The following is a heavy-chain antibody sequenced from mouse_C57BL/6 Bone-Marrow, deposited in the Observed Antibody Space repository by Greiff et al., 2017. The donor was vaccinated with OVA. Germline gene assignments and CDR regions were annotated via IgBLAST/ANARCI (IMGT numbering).Heavy chain of an antibody. D-gene: IGHD3-1*01. J-gene: IGHJ2*01. CDR2: INPYNGGT. Sequence: EVQVVESGPVLVKPGASVKMSCKASGYTFTDYYMNWVKQSHGKSLEWIGVINPYNGGTSYNQKFKGKATLTVDKSSSTAYMELNSLTSEDSAVYYCARGGLRSYWGQGTTLTVSS. CDR1: GYTFTDYY. CDR3: ARGGLRSY. V-gene: IGHV1-19*01.